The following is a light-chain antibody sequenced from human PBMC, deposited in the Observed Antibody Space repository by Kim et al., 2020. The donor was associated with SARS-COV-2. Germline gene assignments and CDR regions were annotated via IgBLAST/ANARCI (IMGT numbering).Light chain of an antibody. CDR1: QSVRSTS. J-gene: IGKJ1*01. Sequence: SPGERATLSCRASQSVRSTSLGWYQQKPGQAPRLLIYGASSRATGIPDRFSGSGSGTDLTLTISRLEPEDFAVYYCQQYGSSPRTFGQGTKVDIK. CDR3: QQYGSSPRT. CDR2: GAS. V-gene: IGKV3-20*01.